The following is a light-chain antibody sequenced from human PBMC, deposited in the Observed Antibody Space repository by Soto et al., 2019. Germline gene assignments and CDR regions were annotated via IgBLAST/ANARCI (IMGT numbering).Light chain of an antibody. CDR2: AAS. V-gene: IGKV1-39*01. Sequence: VGDRVTITCRASQSISSYLNWYQQKPGKAPKLLIYAASSLQSGVPSRFSGSGSGTDFTLTISSLQPEDFATYYCQHADSFPLITFGQGTRLEI. J-gene: IGKJ5*01. CDR3: QHADSFPLIT. CDR1: QSISSY.